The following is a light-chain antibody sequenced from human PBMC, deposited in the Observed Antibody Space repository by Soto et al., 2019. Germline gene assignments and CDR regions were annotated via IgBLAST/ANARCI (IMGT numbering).Light chain of an antibody. CDR2: GVS. CDR1: QSVSSNS. V-gene: IGKV3-20*01. CDR3: HQYGDSPFT. J-gene: IGKJ3*01. Sequence: EIVLTQSPGTLSLSPGQRATLSCRAGQSVSSNSLAWYQQKPGQAPRLLIYGVSNRAIGISDRFSGSRSGTDFTLTISRLEPYDFGVYYCHQYGDSPFTFGPGTKVEI.